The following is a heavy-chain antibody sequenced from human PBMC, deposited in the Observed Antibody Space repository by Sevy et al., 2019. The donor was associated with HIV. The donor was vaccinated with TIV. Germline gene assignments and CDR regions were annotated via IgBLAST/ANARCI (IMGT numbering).Heavy chain of an antibody. D-gene: IGHD2-8*01. Sequence: GGSLRLSCAVSGFSFSHYAFHWVRQAPGKGLEWVSLISYDGTYKYYADSVKGRFTISRDNSKNTLYLQMNSLRGNDTAVYYCARGAVSYCTNDCYHRFDYWGPGALVTVSS. CDR1: GFSFSHYA. V-gene: IGHV3-30-3*01. CDR3: ARGAVSYCTNDCYHRFDY. CDR2: ISYDGTYK. J-gene: IGHJ4*02.